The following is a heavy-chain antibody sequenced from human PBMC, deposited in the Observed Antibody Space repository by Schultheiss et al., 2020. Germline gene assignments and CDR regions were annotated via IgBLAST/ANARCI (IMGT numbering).Heavy chain of an antibody. Sequence: GSLSLTCAVYGGSFSGYYWSWIRQPPGKGLEWIGYIYYSGSTYYNPSLKSRVTISVDTSKNQFSLKLSSVTAADTAVYYCARAGPRDGYNFDYWGQGTLGTVSS. CDR3: ARAGPRDGYNFDY. CDR1: GGSFSGYY. V-gene: IGHV4-59*08. D-gene: IGHD5-24*01. J-gene: IGHJ4*02. CDR2: IYYSGST.